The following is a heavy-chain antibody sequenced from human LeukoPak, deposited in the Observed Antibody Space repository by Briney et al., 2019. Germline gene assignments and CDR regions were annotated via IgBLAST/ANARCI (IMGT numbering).Heavy chain of an antibody. Sequence: SETLSLTCTVSGGSISSYYWSWIRQPPGKGLEWIGYIYYSGSTNYNPSLKSRVTISVDTSKNQFSLKLSSVTAADTAVYYCARDPGIAAAGTVGYFDSWGQGILVTVSS. CDR3: ARDPGIAAAGTVGYFDS. D-gene: IGHD6-13*01. J-gene: IGHJ4*02. V-gene: IGHV4-59*01. CDR2: IYYSGST. CDR1: GGSISSYY.